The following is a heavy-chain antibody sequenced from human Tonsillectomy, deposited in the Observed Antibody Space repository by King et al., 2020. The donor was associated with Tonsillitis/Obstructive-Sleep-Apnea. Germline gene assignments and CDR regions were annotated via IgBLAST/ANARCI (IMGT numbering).Heavy chain of an antibody. D-gene: IGHD5-12*01. CDR3: ARENGYSTDY. Sequence: VQLQQWGAGLLKPWETLSLTCAVYDGSFSDYYWSWIRQPPGKGLEWIGEISHSGNTNYNPSLESRLTMSVDTSKNQSSLKLTSVTAADTAVYYCARENGYSTDYWGQGTLVTVSS. CDR1: DGSFSDYY. V-gene: IGHV4-34*01. CDR2: ISHSGNT. J-gene: IGHJ4*02.